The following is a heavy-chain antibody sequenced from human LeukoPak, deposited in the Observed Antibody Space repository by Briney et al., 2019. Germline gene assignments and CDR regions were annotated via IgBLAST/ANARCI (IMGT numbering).Heavy chain of an antibody. CDR1: GGSISSYY. D-gene: IGHD1-26*01. Sequence: SETLSLTCTVSGGSISSYYWSWIRQPPGKGLEWIGYIYYSGSTNYNPSLKSRVTISVDTSKNQFSLKLSSVTAADTAVYYCASQPEQSGSYYDSWFDPWGQGTLVTVSS. J-gene: IGHJ5*02. V-gene: IGHV4-59*08. CDR3: ASQPEQSGSYYDSWFDP. CDR2: IYYSGST.